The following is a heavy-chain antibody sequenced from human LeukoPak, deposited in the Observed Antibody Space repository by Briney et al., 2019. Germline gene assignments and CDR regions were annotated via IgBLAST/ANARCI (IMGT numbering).Heavy chain of an antibody. Sequence: SVKVSCKASGYTFTSYGISWVRQAPGQGLEWMGGIIPIFGTADYTQKFQGRVTITADESTSTAYMELSSLRSEDTAVYYCARATISGIAAPVFGYWGQGTLVTVSS. D-gene: IGHD6-13*01. J-gene: IGHJ4*02. CDR2: IIPIFGTA. CDR1: GYTFTSYG. CDR3: ARATISGIAAPVFGY. V-gene: IGHV1-69*13.